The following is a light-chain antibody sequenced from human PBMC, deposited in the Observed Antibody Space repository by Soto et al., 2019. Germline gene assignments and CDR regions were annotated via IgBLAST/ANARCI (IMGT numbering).Light chain of an antibody. CDR1: SSDVGGYNY. CDR2: DVS. J-gene: IGLJ3*02. V-gene: IGLV2-11*01. Sequence: QSALIQPRSVSGSPGQSVTISCTGTSSDVGGYNYVSWYQQYPGKAPKLIIYDVSKRPSGVPDRFSGSKSGNTASLIISGLQAEDEADYYCCSYAGSYTLWVFGGGTTLTVL. CDR3: CSYAGSYTLWV.